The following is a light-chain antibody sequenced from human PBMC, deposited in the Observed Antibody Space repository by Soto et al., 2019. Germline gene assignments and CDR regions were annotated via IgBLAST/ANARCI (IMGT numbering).Light chain of an antibody. CDR2: GAS. CDR3: QQYDTSYT. CDR1: QSVSSSF. Sequence: EIVLTQSPDTLSLSPGERATLSCRASQSVSSSFLAWYQQKPGQAPRLLIYGASSRATGIPDRFSGSGSGTDFTLTISRLEPEDFAVYYCQQYDTSYTFGQGTKLEIK. J-gene: IGKJ2*01. V-gene: IGKV3-20*01.